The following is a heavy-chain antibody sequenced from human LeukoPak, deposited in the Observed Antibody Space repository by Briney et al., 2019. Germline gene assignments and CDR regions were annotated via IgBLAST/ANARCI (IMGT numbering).Heavy chain of an antibody. V-gene: IGHV3-21*01. J-gene: IGHJ4*02. D-gene: IGHD6-6*01. CDR3: ARADEQLLDY. CDR1: GFTFSSYT. CDR2: ITSSSYI. Sequence: GGSLRLSCAASGFTFSSYTMNWVRQAPGKVLEWVSSITSSSYIYYADSVKGRFTISRDNAKNSLYLQMNSLRAEDTAVYYCARADEQLLDYWGQGTLVTVSS.